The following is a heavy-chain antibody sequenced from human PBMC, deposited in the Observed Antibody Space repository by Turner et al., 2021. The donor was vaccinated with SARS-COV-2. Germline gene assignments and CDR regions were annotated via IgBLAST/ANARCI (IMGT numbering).Heavy chain of an antibody. V-gene: IGHV3-23*01. Sequence: EVQLLESGGGLVQPGGSLRLSCAASGFPFSSYAMSWVRQAPGKGLEWVSVISGSGGSTYYADSVKGRFTISRDNSKNTLYLQMNSLRAEDTAVYYCAKDLDYVWGSYRSTEYFQHWGQGTLVTVSS. CDR1: GFPFSSYA. D-gene: IGHD3-16*02. CDR3: AKDLDYVWGSYRSTEYFQH. CDR2: ISGSGGST. J-gene: IGHJ1*01.